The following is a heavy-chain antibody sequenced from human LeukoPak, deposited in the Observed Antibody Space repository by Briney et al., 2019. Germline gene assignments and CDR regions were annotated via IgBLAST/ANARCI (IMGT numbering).Heavy chain of an antibody. J-gene: IGHJ6*02. D-gene: IGHD1-14*01. CDR2: ISGSGGST. Sequence: GSLRLSCAASGFTFSSYAMSWVRQAPGKGLEWVSDISGSGGSTYYADSVKGRFTISRGNSKNTLYLQMKSLRAEDTAVYYCVKDDRRYYYYGMDVWGQGTTVTVSS. CDR1: GFTFSSYA. CDR3: VKDDRRYYYYGMDV. V-gene: IGHV3-23*01.